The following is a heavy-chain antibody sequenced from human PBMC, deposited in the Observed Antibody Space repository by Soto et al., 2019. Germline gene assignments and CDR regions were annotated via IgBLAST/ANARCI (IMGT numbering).Heavy chain of an antibody. CDR1: GFTFSSYS. J-gene: IGHJ2*01. CDR2: ISSSSSYI. V-gene: IGHV3-21*01. CDR3: AGAPLGWGDPGVYWYFDL. D-gene: IGHD3-10*01. Sequence: EVQLVESGGGLVKPGGSLRLSCAASGFTFSSYSMNWVRQAPGKGLEWVSSISSSSSYIYYADSVKGRFTISRDNAKNSLYLQMNILRAEDTAVYYCAGAPLGWGDPGVYWYFDLWGRGTLVTVSS.